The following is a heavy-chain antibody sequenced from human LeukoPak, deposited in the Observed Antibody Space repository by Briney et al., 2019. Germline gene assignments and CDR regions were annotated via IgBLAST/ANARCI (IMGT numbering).Heavy chain of an antibody. CDR3: ATHLRWDRHPLFDAFDI. V-gene: IGHV3-11*01. D-gene: IGHD1-26*01. J-gene: IGHJ3*02. CDR1: GFTFSDYY. Sequence: GGSLRLSCAASGFTFSDYYMSWIRQAPGKGLEWVSYISSSGSTIYYADSVKGRFTISRDNAKNSLYLQMNSLRAEDTAVYYCATHLRWDRHPLFDAFDIWGQGTMVTVSS. CDR2: ISSSGSTI.